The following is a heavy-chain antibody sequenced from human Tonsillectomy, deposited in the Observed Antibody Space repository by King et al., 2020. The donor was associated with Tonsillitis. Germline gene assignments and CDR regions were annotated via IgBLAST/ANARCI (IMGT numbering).Heavy chain of an antibody. J-gene: IGHJ4*02. CDR1: GYTFTSYD. CDR3: ARTTHYYDSSGYAY. D-gene: IGHD3-22*01. Sequence: VQLVESGAEVKKPGASVKVSCKASGYTFTSYDFNWVRQAPGQGLEWMGWMNPNSGYTGYAQKFQGRVTMTRNTSISTAYMELSSLRSEDTAVYYCARTTHYYDSSGYAYWGQGTLVTVSS. V-gene: IGHV1-8*01. CDR2: MNPNSGYT.